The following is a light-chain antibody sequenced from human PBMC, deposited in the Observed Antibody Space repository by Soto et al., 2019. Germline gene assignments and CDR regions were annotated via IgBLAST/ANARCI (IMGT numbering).Light chain of an antibody. CDR3: QTWGTGIEV. CDR1: SGHSSYT. CDR2: LNSDGSH. Sequence: QLVLTQSPSASASLGASVKLTCTLSSGHSSYTIAWHQQQPEKGPRYLMTLNSDGSHSKGDGIPDRFSGSSSGAERYLSISSLQSEDEADYYCQTWGTGIEVFGGVTKLTVL. V-gene: IGLV4-69*01. J-gene: IGLJ3*02.